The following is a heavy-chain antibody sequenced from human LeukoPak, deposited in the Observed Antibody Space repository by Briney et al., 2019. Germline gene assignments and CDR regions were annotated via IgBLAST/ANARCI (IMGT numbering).Heavy chain of an antibody. Sequence: GASVKVSCKASGYTFTSYYMHWVRQAPGQGLEWMGIINPSGGSTSYAQKFQGRVTMTRDTSTSTVYMELSSLRSEDTAVYYCATNPPYSGSYSALWDYWGQGTLVTVSS. CDR3: ATNPPYSGSYSALWDY. V-gene: IGHV1-46*01. J-gene: IGHJ4*02. CDR2: INPSGGST. CDR1: GYTFTSYY. D-gene: IGHD1-26*01.